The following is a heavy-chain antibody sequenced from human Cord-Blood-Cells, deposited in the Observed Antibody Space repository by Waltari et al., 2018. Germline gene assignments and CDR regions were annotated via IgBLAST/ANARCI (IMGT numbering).Heavy chain of an antibody. V-gene: IGHV4-59*01. CDR3: ARGRYDYYGSGSYRGFDY. Sequence: QVQLQESGPGLVKPSETLSLTCTVSGGSISSYYRSWIRQPPGKGLEWIGYIYYSGSTNYNPSLKSRVTISVDTSKNQFSLKLSSVTAADTAVYYCARGRYDYYGSGSYRGFDYWGQGTLVTVSS. CDR2: IYYSGST. J-gene: IGHJ4*02. D-gene: IGHD3-10*01. CDR1: GGSISSYY.